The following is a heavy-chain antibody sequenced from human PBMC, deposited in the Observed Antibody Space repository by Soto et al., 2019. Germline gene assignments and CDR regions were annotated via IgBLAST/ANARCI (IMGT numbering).Heavy chain of an antibody. J-gene: IGHJ4*02. CDR2: INPNSGGT. CDR1: GYTFTGYY. CDR3: AADDNWNYESLQFDY. V-gene: IGHV1-2*02. D-gene: IGHD1-7*01. Sequence: ASVKVACKASGYTFTGYYMHWVRQAPGQGLEWMGWINPNSGGTNYAQKFQGRVTMTRDMSTSTAYMELSSLRSEDTAVYYCAADDNWNYESLQFDYWGQGTLVTVSS.